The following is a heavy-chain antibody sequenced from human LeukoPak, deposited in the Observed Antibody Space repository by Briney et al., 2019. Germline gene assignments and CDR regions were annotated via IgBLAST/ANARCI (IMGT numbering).Heavy chain of an antibody. CDR1: GYIFNSYG. V-gene: IGHV1-18*01. CDR2: ISVYNGNT. D-gene: IGHD3-22*01. J-gene: IGHJ5*02. CDR3: ARDINGYYYDSHGYYPTDL. Sequence: ASVTVSCKASGYIFNSYGISWVRQAAGQGVEWVGWISVYNGNTNYPQKLQGRATMTTDTSTTTAYMELRSLRSDDTAVYYCARDINGYYYDSHGYYPTDLWGQGTLVTVSS.